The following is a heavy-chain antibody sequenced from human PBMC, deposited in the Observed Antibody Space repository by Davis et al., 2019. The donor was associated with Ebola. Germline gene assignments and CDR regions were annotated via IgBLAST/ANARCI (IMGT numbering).Heavy chain of an antibody. Sequence: ASVKVSCKASGYTFTSYAMHWVRQAPGQRLEWMGWINAGNGNTKYSQKFQGRVTITRDTSASTAYMELSSLRSEDTAVYYCARDLLGYYYYYMDVWGKGTTVTVSS. CDR2: INAGNGNT. CDR3: ARDLLGYYYYYMDV. J-gene: IGHJ6*03. CDR1: GYTFTSYA. D-gene: IGHD2-15*01. V-gene: IGHV1-3*01.